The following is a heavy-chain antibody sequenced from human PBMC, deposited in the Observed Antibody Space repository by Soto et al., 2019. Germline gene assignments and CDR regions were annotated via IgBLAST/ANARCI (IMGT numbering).Heavy chain of an antibody. CDR3: ARGGAVAGPFDY. CDR1: GFTFSDYY. CDR2: ISSSSYT. J-gene: IGHJ4*02. D-gene: IGHD6-19*01. Sequence: WGSLRLSCAASGFTFSDYYMSWIRQAPGKGLEWVSYISSSSYTNYADSVKGRFTISRDNAKNSLYLQMNSLRAEDTAVYYCARGGAVAGPFDYCGQGTLGTVSS. V-gene: IGHV3-11*06.